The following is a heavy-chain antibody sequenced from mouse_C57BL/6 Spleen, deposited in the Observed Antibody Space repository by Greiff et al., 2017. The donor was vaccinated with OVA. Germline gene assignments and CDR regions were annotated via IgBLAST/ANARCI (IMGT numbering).Heavy chain of an antibody. Sequence: VQLQQPGAELVMPGASVKLSCKASGYTFTSYWMHWVKQRPGQGLEWIGEIDPSDSYTNYNQKFKGKSTLTVDKSSSTAYMQLSSLTSEDSAVYYSARGGGTAWFAYWGQGTLVTVSA. J-gene: IGHJ3*01. V-gene: IGHV1-69*01. CDR3: ARGGGTAWFAY. D-gene: IGHD4-1*01. CDR2: IDPSDSYT. CDR1: GYTFTSYW.